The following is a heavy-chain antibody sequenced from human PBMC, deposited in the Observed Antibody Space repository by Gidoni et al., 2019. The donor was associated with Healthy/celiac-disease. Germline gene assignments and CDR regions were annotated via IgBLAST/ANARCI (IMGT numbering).Heavy chain of an antibody. CDR3: AKGAYDILTGIFDY. V-gene: IGHV3-30*18. CDR1: GFTFSSYG. D-gene: IGHD3-9*01. J-gene: IGHJ4*02. CDR2: ISYDGSNK. Sequence: QVQLVESGGGVVQPGRSVRLSCAASGFTFSSYGRHWVRQAPGKGLEWVAVISYDGSNKYYADSVKGRFTISRDNSKNTLYLQMNSLRAEDTAVYYCAKGAYDILTGIFDYWGQGTLVTVSS.